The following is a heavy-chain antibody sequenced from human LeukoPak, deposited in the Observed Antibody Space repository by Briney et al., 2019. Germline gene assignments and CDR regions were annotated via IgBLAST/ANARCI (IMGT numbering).Heavy chain of an antibody. D-gene: IGHD6-6*01. J-gene: IGHJ5*02. V-gene: IGHV4-31*03. Sequence: SETLSLTCTVSGGSISSGGYYWSWIRQHPGKGLEWIGYIYYSGSTYYNPSLKSRVTISVDTSKNQFSLKLSSVTAADTAVYYCARARGIAARPVWFDPWGQGTLVTVSS. CDR3: ARARGIAARPVWFDP. CDR2: IYYSGST. CDR1: GGSISSGGYY.